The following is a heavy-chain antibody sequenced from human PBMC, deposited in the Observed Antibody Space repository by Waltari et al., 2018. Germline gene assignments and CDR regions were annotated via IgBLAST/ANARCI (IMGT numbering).Heavy chain of an antibody. CDR2: IYPGDSDT. V-gene: IGHV5-51*01. CDR1: GYSFTSYW. J-gene: IGHJ6*02. D-gene: IGHD3-10*01. Sequence: EVQLVQSGAEVKKPGESLQISCKGSGYSFTSYWIGWVRQLPGKGLEWMGIIYPGDSDTRYSPSFQGQVTISADKSISTAYLQWSSLKASDTAMYYCARLQSGDGSGSYDGMDVWGQGTTVTVSS. CDR3: ARLQSGDGSGSYDGMDV.